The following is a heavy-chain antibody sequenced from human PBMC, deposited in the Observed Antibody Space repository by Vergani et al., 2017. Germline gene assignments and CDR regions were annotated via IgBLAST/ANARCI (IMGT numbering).Heavy chain of an antibody. Sequence: EVQLVQSGAEVKKPGESLRISCKGSGYSFTSYWISWVRQMPGKGLEWMGRIDPSDSYTNYSPSFQGHVTISADKSISTAYLQWSSLKASDTAMYYCARSKGDSSGPDAFDIWGQGTMVTVSS. CDR2: IDPSDSYT. CDR1: GYSFTSYW. CDR3: ARSKGDSSGPDAFDI. J-gene: IGHJ3*02. V-gene: IGHV5-10-1*03. D-gene: IGHD3-22*01.